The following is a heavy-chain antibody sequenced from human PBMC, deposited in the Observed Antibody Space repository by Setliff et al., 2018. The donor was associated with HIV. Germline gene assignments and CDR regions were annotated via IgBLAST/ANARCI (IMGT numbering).Heavy chain of an antibody. CDR3: ARDRGYPDSFNI. CDR2: TNGDGATI. CDR1: GFTFGPFW. J-gene: IGHJ3*02. V-gene: IGHV3-74*01. Sequence: PGGSLRLSCVASGFTFGPFWMHWVRQTPGKGLEWVAHTNGDGATIRYADSVKGRFTISRDNAKNTLYLQMNSLTAEDTAVYYCARDRGYPDSFNIWGQGTTVTVSS. D-gene: IGHD2-15*01.